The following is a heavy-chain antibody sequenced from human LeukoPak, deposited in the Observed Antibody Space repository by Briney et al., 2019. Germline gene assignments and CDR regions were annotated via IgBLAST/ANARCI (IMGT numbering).Heavy chain of an antibody. Sequence: PGGSLRLSCAASGFTFSSYAMSWVRQAPGKGLEWVSAISGSGGSTYYADSVKGRFTISRDNSKNTLYLQMNSLRAEDTAVYYCAKDSTPRIDIVATIPSYHYYYGMDVWGQGTTVTVSS. J-gene: IGHJ6*02. D-gene: IGHD5-12*01. CDR2: ISGSGGST. V-gene: IGHV3-23*01. CDR3: AKDSTPRIDIVATIPSYHYYYGMDV. CDR1: GFTFSSYA.